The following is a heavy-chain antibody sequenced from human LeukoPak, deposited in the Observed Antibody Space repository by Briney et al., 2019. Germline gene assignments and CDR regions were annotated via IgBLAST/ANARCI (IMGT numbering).Heavy chain of an antibody. J-gene: IGHJ4*02. D-gene: IGHD6-19*01. Sequence: GGSLRLSCAASGFTFSSYAMSWVRQAPGKGLEWVSAISGSGGSTYYADSVKSRFTISRDNSKNTLYLQMNSLRAEDTAVYYCATGGWLVENGYWGQGTLVTVSS. CDR2: ISGSGGST. V-gene: IGHV3-23*01. CDR1: GFTFSSYA. CDR3: ATGGWLVENGY.